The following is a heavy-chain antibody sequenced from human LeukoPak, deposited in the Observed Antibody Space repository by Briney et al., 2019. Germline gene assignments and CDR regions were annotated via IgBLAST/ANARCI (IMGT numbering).Heavy chain of an antibody. J-gene: IGHJ6*02. CDR2: IKQDGSEK. V-gene: IGHV3-7*01. CDR1: GFTFSSYW. Sequence: GGSLRLSCAASGFTFSSYWMSWVRQAPGKGLEWVANIKQDGSEKYYVDSVKGRFTISRDNAKNSLYLQMNSLRAEDTAVYYCAREDIVVVVAVYYYYGMDVWGQGTTVTVSS. D-gene: IGHD2-15*01. CDR3: AREDIVVVVAVYYYYGMDV.